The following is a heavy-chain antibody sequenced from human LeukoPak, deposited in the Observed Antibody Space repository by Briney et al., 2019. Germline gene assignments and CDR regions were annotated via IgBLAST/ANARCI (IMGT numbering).Heavy chain of an antibody. CDR2: IKQDGSEK. V-gene: IGHV3-7*03. CDR3: ARGKWELLPFDY. J-gene: IGHJ4*02. Sequence: GGSLRLSCAASGFTFSSYWMSWVRQAPGKGLEWVANIKQDGSEKYYVDSVKGRFTISRDNAKNSLYLQMNSLRAEDTAVYYCARGKWELLPFDYWAREPWSPSPQ. D-gene: IGHD1-26*01. CDR1: GFTFSSYW.